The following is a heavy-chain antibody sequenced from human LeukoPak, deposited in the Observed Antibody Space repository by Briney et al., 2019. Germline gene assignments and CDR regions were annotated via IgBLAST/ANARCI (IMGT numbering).Heavy chain of an antibody. CDR3: AKDSRNLPFDY. V-gene: IGHV3-30*02. D-gene: IGHD1-14*01. CDR1: GFTFSSYA. CDR2: IRSDGYTK. Sequence: GGSLRLSCAASGFTFSSYAMHWVRQAPGKGLDWVAFIRSDGYTKYYADSVKGRFTISRDNSKNTLYLQMNSLRAGDTAVYYCAKDSRNLPFDYWGQGTLVTVSS. J-gene: IGHJ4*02.